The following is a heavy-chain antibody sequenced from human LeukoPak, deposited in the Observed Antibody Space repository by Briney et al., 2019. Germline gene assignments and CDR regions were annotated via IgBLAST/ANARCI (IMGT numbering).Heavy chain of an antibody. CDR1: GFTFSSYA. D-gene: IGHD2-8*01. CDR3: ARRARVRMVYFYYFMDI. Sequence: GGSLRLSCVASGFTFSSYAMNWVRQAPGKGLEWLSLISDSPDITYYTDSVKGRFTISRSNSNNTVYLQMNNLRADDTAVYYCARRARVRMVYFYYFMDIWGKGTTVTVSS. J-gene: IGHJ6*03. CDR2: ISDSPDIT. V-gene: IGHV3-23*01.